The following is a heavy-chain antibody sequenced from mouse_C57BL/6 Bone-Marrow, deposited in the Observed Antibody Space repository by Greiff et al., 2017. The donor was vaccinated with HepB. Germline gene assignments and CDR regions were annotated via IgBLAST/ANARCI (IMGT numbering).Heavy chain of an antibody. Sequence: QVQLQQSGAELARPGASVKLSCKASGYTFTSYGISWVKQRTGQGLEWIGEIYPRSGNTYYNEKFKGKATLTADKSSSKAYMELRSLTSEDSAVYFCAHYYGSSPFAYWGQGTLVTVSA. J-gene: IGHJ3*01. V-gene: IGHV1-81*01. CDR2: IYPRSGNT. D-gene: IGHD1-1*01. CDR3: AHYYGSSPFAY. CDR1: GYTFTSYG.